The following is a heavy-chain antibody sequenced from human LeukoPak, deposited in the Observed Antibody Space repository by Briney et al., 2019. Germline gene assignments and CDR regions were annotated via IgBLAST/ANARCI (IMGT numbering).Heavy chain of an antibody. CDR3: ARGYGDYVSPYFDY. D-gene: IGHD4-17*01. V-gene: IGHV1-8*01. CDR1: GYTFTSYD. CDR2: MNPNSGNT. Sequence: ASVKVSCKASGYTFTSYDINWVRQATGQGLAWMGWMNPNSGNTGYAQKFQGRVTMTRNTSISTAYMELSSLRSEDTAVYYCARGYGDYVSPYFDYWGQGTLVTVSS. J-gene: IGHJ4*02.